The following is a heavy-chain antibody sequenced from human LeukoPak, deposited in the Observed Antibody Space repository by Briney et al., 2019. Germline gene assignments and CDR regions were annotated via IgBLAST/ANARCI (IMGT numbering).Heavy chain of an antibody. V-gene: IGHV3-30*04. J-gene: IGHJ3*02. CDR3: AKVLDYYDSSGLDAFDI. Sequence: GGSLRLSCAASGFTFSSYAMHWVRQAPGKGLEWVAVISYDGSNKYYADSVKGRFTISRDNSKNTLYLQINSLRAEDTAVYYCAKVLDYYDSSGLDAFDIWGQGTMVTVSS. CDR1: GFTFSSYA. CDR2: ISYDGSNK. D-gene: IGHD3-22*01.